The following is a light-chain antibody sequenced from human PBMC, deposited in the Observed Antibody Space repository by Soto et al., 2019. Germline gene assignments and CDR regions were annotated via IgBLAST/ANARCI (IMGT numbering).Light chain of an antibody. CDR1: QSVRSNY. J-gene: IGKJ4*01. CDR2: AAS. CDR3: QQYDSYPLT. Sequence: EIVLTQSPGTLSLSPGERATLSCRASQSVRSNYLAWYQQKPGQSPSLLIYAASSRATGIPDRFSGSGSGTDFTLTISGLETDDFEVYYCQQYDSYPLTFGGGTKVDIX. V-gene: IGKV3-20*01.